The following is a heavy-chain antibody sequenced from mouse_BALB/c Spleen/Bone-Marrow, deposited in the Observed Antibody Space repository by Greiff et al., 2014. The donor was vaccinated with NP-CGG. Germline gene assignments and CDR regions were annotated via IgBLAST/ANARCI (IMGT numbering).Heavy chain of an antibody. V-gene: IGHV5-17*02. CDR3: ARGGNYAWFAY. J-gene: IGHJ3*01. CDR2: ISSGSSTI. D-gene: IGHD2-1*01. CDR1: GFPFRSFW. Sequence: VQLKESGGGLVQPGGSRKISCAASGFPFRSFWMHWVRQAPEKGLGWVAYISSGSSTIYYADTVKGRFTISRDNPKNTLFLQMTSLRSEDTAMYYCARGGNYAWFAYWGQGTPVTVSA.